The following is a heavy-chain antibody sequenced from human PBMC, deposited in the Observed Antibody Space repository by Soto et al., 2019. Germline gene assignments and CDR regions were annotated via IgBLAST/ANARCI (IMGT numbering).Heavy chain of an antibody. J-gene: IGHJ4*02. CDR2: IKSQPDGGTT. CDR3: TTLTANIDFDN. CDR1: GFTFTNAW. Sequence: PGGSLRLSCRASGFTFTNAWMNWVRQAPGKGLEWVGRIKSQPDGGTTDYAAPVKGRFTISRDDSKNTLYLQMNSLKTEDTALYYCTTLTANIDFDNWGQGTLVTVSS. V-gene: IGHV3-15*07.